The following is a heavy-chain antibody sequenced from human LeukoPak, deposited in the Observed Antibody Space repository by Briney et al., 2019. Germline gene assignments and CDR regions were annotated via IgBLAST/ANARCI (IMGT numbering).Heavy chain of an antibody. CDR2: IWYDGSDK. Sequence: PGGSLRLSCVASGFTFSTYAMHWVRQAPGKGLEWLAIIWYDGSDKYYADSVKGRFTISRNNSKNTLFLLIIKLNAEDTAVYYCERDDIVMRVFDYWGQGTLVTVSS. J-gene: IGHJ4*02. D-gene: IGHD2/OR15-2a*01. V-gene: IGHV3-33*01. CDR1: GFTFSTYA. CDR3: ERDDIVMRVFDY.